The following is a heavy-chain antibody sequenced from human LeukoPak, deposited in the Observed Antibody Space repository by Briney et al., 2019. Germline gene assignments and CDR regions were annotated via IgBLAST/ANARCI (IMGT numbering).Heavy chain of an antibody. V-gene: IGHV3-21*01. CDR2: ISGSSSYI. D-gene: IGHD2-2*02. J-gene: IGHJ4*02. CDR3: ARDYCSSTSCYTPRY. CDR1: GFTFSSYS. Sequence: GGSLRLSCAASGFTFSSYSTNWVRQAPGKGLEWVSSISGSSSYIYYADSVKGRFTISRDNAKDSLYLQMNSLRAEDTAVYYCARDYCSSTSCYTPRYWGQGTLVTVSS.